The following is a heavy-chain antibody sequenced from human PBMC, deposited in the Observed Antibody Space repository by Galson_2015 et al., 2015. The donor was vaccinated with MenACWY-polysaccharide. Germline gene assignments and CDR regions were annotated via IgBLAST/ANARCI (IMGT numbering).Heavy chain of an antibody. V-gene: IGHV3-23*01. Sequence: LRLSCAASGFTFSSYAMSWVRQAPGKGLEWVSIISGSGGTTYYADSMKGRFTISRDNSKDTLYLQMNSLRAEDTAVYYCECATRHAFDIWGQGTMVTVSS. J-gene: IGHJ3*02. CDR2: ISGSGGTT. D-gene: IGHD5-24*01. CDR1: GFTFSSYA. CDR3: ECATRHAFDI.